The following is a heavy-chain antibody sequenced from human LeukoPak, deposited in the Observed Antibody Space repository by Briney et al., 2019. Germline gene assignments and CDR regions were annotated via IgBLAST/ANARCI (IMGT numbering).Heavy chain of an antibody. Sequence: KPGGSLRLSCAASGFTFSSYEMNWVRQAPGKGLEWVSYISSSGSTIYYADSVKGRFTISRDNAKNSLYLQMNSLRAEDTAVYYCARKGYSYGEGYFDYWGQGTLVTVSS. D-gene: IGHD5-18*01. CDR3: ARKGYSYGEGYFDY. V-gene: IGHV3-48*03. J-gene: IGHJ4*02. CDR2: ISSSGSTI. CDR1: GFTFSSYE.